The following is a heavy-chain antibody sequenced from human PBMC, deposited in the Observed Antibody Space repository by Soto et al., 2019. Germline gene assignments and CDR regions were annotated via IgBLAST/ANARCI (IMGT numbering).Heavy chain of an antibody. CDR1: GFTFSSYA. CDR2: ISGSGGST. CDR3: AKDGKRPAAGTKFGAFDY. Sequence: GGSLRLSCAASGFTFSSYAMSWVRQAPGKGLEWVSAISGSGGSTYYADSVKGRFTISRDNSKNTLYLQMNSLRAEDTAVYYCAKDGKRPAAGTKFGAFDYWGQGTLVTVSS. V-gene: IGHV3-23*01. J-gene: IGHJ4*02. D-gene: IGHD3-10*02.